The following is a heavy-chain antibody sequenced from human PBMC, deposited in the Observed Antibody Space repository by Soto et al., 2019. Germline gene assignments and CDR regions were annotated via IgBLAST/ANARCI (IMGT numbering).Heavy chain of an antibody. J-gene: IGHJ6*02. D-gene: IGHD6-13*01. V-gene: IGHV3-23*01. CDR3: ATGGVAAAGIYYYGLDV. Sequence: EVQLLESGGNLVRPGGSLRLSCAASGFTFSRNAMTWVRQTPEKGLQWVSSITDTGGGTYYADSVKGRFTISRDNSRNTLSLEMNSLRAEDTAKYYCATGGVAAAGIYYYGLDVWGQGTTVTVSS. CDR1: GFTFSRNA. CDR2: ITDTGGGT.